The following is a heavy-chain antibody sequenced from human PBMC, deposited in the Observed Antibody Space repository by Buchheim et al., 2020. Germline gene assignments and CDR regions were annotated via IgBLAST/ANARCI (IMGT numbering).Heavy chain of an antibody. CDR2: IYHSGST. CDR3: ARDPRYSSSSRYYYYYGMDV. D-gene: IGHD6-6*01. Sequence: QVQLQESGPGLVKPSGTLSLTCAVSGGSISSSNWWSWVRQPPGKGLEWIGEIYHSGSTNFNPSLKSRVTLSVDKSKNQFFLKLSSVTAADTAVYYCARDPRYSSSSRYYYYYGMDVWGQGTT. CDR1: GGSISSSNW. J-gene: IGHJ6*02. V-gene: IGHV4-4*02.